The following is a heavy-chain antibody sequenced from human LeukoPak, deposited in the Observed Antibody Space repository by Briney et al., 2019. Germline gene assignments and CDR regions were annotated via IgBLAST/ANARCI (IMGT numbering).Heavy chain of an antibody. D-gene: IGHD3-10*01. CDR3: ARDPHGSGSYYNGAWAFDI. CDR1: GGSFSDYY. Sequence: PSETLSLTCAVYGGSFSDYYWTWIRQPPGKGLEWIGEINHSGSPNNNPSLKSRVSISFDTSKNQFSLKLTSVTAADTAVYYCARDPHGSGSYYNGAWAFDIWGQGTMVTVSS. V-gene: IGHV4-34*01. J-gene: IGHJ3*02. CDR2: INHSGSP.